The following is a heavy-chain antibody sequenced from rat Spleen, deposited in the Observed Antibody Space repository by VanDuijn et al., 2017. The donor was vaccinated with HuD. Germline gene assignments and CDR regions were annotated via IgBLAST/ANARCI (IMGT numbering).Heavy chain of an antibody. CDR2: ISNTGGSI. CDR1: GFTFNNYW. D-gene: IGHD2-7*01. J-gene: IGHJ3*01. V-gene: IGHV5-31*01. CDR3: TTDGSRISRFAY. Sequence: EVQLVESGGGLVQPGRSLKLSCVASGFTFNNYWMSWIRQAPGKGLEWVASISNTGGSIYYPDSVKGRFTISRDNAKSSLYLQMDSLGSGDTATYYCTTDGSRISRFAYWGQGTLVTVSS.